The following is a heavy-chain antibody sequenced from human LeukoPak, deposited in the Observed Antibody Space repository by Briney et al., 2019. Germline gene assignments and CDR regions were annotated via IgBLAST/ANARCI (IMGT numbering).Heavy chain of an antibody. Sequence: ASVKVSCKASGYTFTSYAMHWVRQAPGRRLEWMGWINAGNGNTKYSQKFQGRVTITRDTSASTAYMELSSLRSEDTAVYYCARGPLLRYFDWLLSILDYWGQGTLVTVSS. CDR1: GYTFTSYA. CDR3: ARGPLLRYFDWLLSILDY. J-gene: IGHJ4*02. V-gene: IGHV1-3*01. D-gene: IGHD3-9*01. CDR2: INAGNGNT.